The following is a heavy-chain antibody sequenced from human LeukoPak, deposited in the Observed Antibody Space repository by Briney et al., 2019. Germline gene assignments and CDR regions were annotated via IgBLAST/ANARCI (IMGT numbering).Heavy chain of an antibody. Sequence: PSETLSLTCTVSGGSISSTSYYWGWIRQPPGKGLEWIGSIYYSGSTYYNPPLKSRVTISLDTSKNQFSLKLSSVTAADTAVYYCARPTDYGSGSYYNVYPFDYWGQGTLVTVSS. V-gene: IGHV4-39*01. D-gene: IGHD3-10*01. CDR3: ARPTDYGSGSYYNVYPFDY. J-gene: IGHJ4*02. CDR1: GGSISSTSYY. CDR2: IYYSGST.